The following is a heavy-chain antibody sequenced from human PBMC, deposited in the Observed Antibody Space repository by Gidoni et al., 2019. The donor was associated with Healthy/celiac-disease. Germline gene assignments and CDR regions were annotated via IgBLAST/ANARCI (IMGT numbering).Heavy chain of an antibody. D-gene: IGHD4-4*01. CDR1: GGSFSGYY. V-gene: IGHV4-34*01. CDR3: ARDHFYSNYARATGTFFDY. J-gene: IGHJ4*02. CDR2: INHSGST. Sequence: QVQLQQWGAGLLKPSETLSLTCAVYGGSFSGYYWSWIRQPPGKGLEWIGEINHSGSTNYNPSLKSRVTISVDTSKNQFSLKLSSVTAADTAVYYCARDHFYSNYARATGTFFDYWGQGTLVTVSS.